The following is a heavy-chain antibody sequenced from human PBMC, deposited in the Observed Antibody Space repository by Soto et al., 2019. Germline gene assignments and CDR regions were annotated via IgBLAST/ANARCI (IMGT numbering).Heavy chain of an antibody. V-gene: IGHV1-8*02. CDR3: ARRGITIFGVVTKHYYYMDV. D-gene: IGHD3-3*01. J-gene: IGHJ6*03. CDR2: MNPNSGNT. Sequence: ASVKVSCTASGYTFTSYDINWVRQATGQGLEWMGWMNPNSGNTGYAQKFQGRVTMTRNTSISTAYMELSSLRSEDTAVYYCARRGITIFGVVTKHYYYMDVWGKGTTVTVSS. CDR1: GYTFTSYD.